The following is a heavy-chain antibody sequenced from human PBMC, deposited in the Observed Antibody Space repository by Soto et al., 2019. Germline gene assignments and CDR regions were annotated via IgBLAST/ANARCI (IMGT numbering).Heavy chain of an antibody. CDR3: ARSWGYYFDY. CDR1: GGSISSYY. Sequence: QVQLQESGPGLVKPSETLSLTCTVSGGSISSYYWCCIRQPPGKGLEWMGYIYYSGSTNYNPSLTSRVTLSVDTSKNQFSLKLSSVTAAETAVYYCARSWGYYFDYWGHGTLVTVSS. D-gene: IGHD3-16*01. J-gene: IGHJ4*01. V-gene: IGHV4-59*01. CDR2: IYYSGST.